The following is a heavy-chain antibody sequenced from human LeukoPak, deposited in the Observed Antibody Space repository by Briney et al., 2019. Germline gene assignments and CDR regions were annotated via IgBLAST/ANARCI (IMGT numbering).Heavy chain of an antibody. V-gene: IGHV3-66*01. CDR3: ARGQIYGTGSYFFDH. Sequence: GGSLRLSCAASGFTVTSNYMSWVRQTPGQGRLEWVSVIYTDGGTFYTGSVTGRFTISRDNSKNTLYLQMNSLRAEDTAVYYCARGQIYGTGSYFFDHWGQGTLVTVSS. CDR1: GFTVTSNY. D-gene: IGHD3-10*01. CDR2: IYTDGGT. J-gene: IGHJ4*02.